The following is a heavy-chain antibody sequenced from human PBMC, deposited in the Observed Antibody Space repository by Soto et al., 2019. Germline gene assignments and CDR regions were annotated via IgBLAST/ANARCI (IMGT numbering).Heavy chain of an antibody. CDR1: GYPFTTYY. J-gene: IGHJ4*02. CDR3: ATDDYGIVPY. CDR2: IDPRSGGT. D-gene: IGHD3-10*01. Sequence: HVQLVQSGTEVRKPGASVRVSCMVSGYPFTTYYIHWVRQAPGQGLERKGWIDPRSGGTVYEQKFQGRATMTTDKSISTVYMDLTGLASDETALYSCATDDYGIVPYWGQGSLVTVSS. V-gene: IGHV1-2*02.